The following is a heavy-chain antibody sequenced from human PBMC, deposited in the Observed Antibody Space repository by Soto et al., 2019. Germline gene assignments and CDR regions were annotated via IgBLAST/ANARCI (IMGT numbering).Heavy chain of an antibody. CDR3: VRDRPNVFDY. V-gene: IGHV3-74*01. CDR1: GFTITNYW. CDR2: SNGDGSST. J-gene: IGHJ4*02. Sequence: GGSLRLSCAVSGFTITNYWMHWVRQAPGKGLVWVSRSNGDGSSTNYADSVKGRFTISRDNAKNTLYLQMNSLRAEDTAVYYCVRDRPNVFDYWGQGTLVTVSS.